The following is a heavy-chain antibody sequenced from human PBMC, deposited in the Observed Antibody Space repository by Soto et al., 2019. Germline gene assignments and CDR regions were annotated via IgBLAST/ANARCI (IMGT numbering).Heavy chain of an antibody. CDR3: AKNGQPPYYYYGLDV. J-gene: IGHJ6*02. CDR1: RYTFTSYA. V-gene: IGHV1-18*01. D-gene: IGHD2-8*01. CDR2: ISGYNGDT. Sequence: ASVKVSWKASRYTFTSYAMHWVRQAPGQRLEWMGWISGYNGDTNYAQKFQDRVSMTIDTSTGTAYMELRSLTSDDTAIYYCAKNGQPPYYYYGLDVWGQGTKVTVSS.